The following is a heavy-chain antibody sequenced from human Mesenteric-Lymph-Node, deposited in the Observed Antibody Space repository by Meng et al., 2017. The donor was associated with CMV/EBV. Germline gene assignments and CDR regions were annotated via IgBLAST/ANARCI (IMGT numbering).Heavy chain of an antibody. J-gene: IGHJ4*02. V-gene: IGHV4-34*01. CDR1: GGSFSGFY. Sequence: SETLSLTCAVYGGSFSGFYWSWIRQPPGKGLEWIGEITHSGSTNYNPSLKSRVTISVDTSKNQFSLTLSSVTAADTAVYYCATTLSSSGSYTNYANWGQGTLVTVSS. D-gene: IGHD3-10*01. CDR3: ATTLSSSGSYTNYAN. CDR2: ITHSGST.